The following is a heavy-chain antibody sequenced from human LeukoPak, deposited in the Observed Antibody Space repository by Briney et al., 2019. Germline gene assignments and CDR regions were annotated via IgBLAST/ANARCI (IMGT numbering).Heavy chain of an antibody. J-gene: IGHJ6*02. CDR3: ARDLTTQYYYGSVDHYGMDV. D-gene: IGHD3-10*01. V-gene: IGHV3-21*01. CDR1: GFTFSSYS. Sequence: GGSLRLSCAASGFTFSSYSMNWVRQAPGKGLEWVSFISSTTSYKYYADSVKGRFTISRDNAKNSLYLQMNSLRAEDTAVYFCARDLTTQYYYGSVDHYGMDVWGQGTTVTVSS. CDR2: ISSTTSYK.